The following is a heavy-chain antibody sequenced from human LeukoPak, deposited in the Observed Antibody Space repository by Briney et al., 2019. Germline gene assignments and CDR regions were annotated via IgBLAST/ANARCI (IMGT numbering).Heavy chain of an antibody. CDR1: DGSISTYY. V-gene: IGHV4-59*01. D-gene: IGHD1-14*01. CDR3: VRDNWQQVDRKWYYYGLDV. CDR2: IYHSGSA. Sequence: PSETLSLTCTVSDGSISTYYWSWIRQPPGKGLEWIGYIYHSGSASYNPSLKSRVTISVDTSKNQFYLNVNSVTAADTAVYYCVRDNWQQVDRKWYYYGLDVWGQGTTVIVSS. J-gene: IGHJ6*02.